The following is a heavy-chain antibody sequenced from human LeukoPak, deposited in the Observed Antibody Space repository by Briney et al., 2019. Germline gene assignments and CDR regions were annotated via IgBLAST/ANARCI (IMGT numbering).Heavy chain of an antibody. J-gene: IGHJ2*01. V-gene: IGHV4-28*06. CDR3: ASPTTTVTTNWYFDL. Sequence: TTSETLSLTCAVSGYSISSSNWWGWIRQPPGKGLEWIAYIYYSGSTNYNPSLKSRITMSVDTSKNQFSLKLSSVTALDTAVYYCASPTTTVTTNWYFDLWGRGTLVTVSS. CDR2: IYYSGST. CDR1: GYSISSSNW. D-gene: IGHD4-17*01.